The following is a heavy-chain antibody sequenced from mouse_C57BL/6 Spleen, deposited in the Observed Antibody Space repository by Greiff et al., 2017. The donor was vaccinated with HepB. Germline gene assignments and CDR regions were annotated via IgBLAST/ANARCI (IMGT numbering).Heavy chain of an antibody. V-gene: IGHV1-76*01. CDR2: IYPGSGNT. CDR3: ARVEYFDY. J-gene: IGHJ2*01. Sequence: VQRVESGAELVRPGASVKLSCKASGYTFTDYYINWVKQRPGQGLEWIARIYPGSGNTYYNEKFKGKATLTAEKSSSTAYMQLSSLTSEDSAVYFCARVEYFDYWGQGTTLTVSS. CDR1: GYTFTDYY.